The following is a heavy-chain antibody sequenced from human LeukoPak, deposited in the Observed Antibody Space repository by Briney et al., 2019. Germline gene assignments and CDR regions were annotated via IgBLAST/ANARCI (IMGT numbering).Heavy chain of an antibody. CDR3: ATDIVATRGDAFDI. CDR1: GYTFTSYA. D-gene: IGHD5-12*01. CDR2: INTNTGNP. V-gene: IGHV7-4-1*02. J-gene: IGHJ3*02. Sequence: ASVKVSCKASGYTFTSYAMNWVRQAPGQGLEWMGWINTNTGNPTYAQGFTGRFVFSLDTSVSTAYLQISSLKAEDTAVYYCATDIVATRGDAFDIWGQGTMVTVSS.